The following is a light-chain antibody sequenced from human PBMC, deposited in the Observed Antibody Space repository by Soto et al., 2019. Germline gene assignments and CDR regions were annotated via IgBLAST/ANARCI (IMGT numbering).Light chain of an antibody. J-gene: IGKJ4*01. CDR1: HAISSL. CDR2: SAS. CDR3: QQGNSFPLT. Sequence: DIQMTQSPSSVSASVGDRVTITFRASHAISSLLAWFQQKPGEAPRLLIYSASSLHSGVPSSFSGSGSGTDFTLTISSLQPEDFATYYCQQGNSFPLTFGGGTKVEIK. V-gene: IGKV1-12*01.